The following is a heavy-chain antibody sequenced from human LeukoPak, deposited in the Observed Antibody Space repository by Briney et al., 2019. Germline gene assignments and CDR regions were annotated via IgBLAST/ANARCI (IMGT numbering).Heavy chain of an antibody. D-gene: IGHD3-22*01. CDR2: INHSGST. J-gene: IGHJ5*02. CDR3: ARGRRVGITLTRAGFRWFDP. Sequence: PSEILSLTCAVYGGSFSGYYWSWIRQPPGKGLEWIGEINHSGSTNYNPSLKSRVTISVDTSKNQFSLKLSSVTAADTAVYYCARGRRVGITLTRAGFRWFDPWGQGTLVTVSS. CDR1: GGSFSGYY. V-gene: IGHV4-34*01.